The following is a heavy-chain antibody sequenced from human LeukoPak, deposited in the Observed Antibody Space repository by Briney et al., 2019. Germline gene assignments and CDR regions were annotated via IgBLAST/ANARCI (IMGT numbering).Heavy chain of an antibody. D-gene: IGHD6-13*01. CDR3: AKGPQPGITAAGTPYYFDY. Sequence: GGSLRLSCAASGFTFSSYWMSWVRQAPGKGLEWVANIKQDGSEKYYVDSVKGRFTISRDNAKNSLYLQMNSLRAEDTAVYYLAKGPQPGITAAGTPYYFDYWGQGTLVTVSS. J-gene: IGHJ4*02. V-gene: IGHV3-7*01. CDR1: GFTFSSYW. CDR2: IKQDGSEK.